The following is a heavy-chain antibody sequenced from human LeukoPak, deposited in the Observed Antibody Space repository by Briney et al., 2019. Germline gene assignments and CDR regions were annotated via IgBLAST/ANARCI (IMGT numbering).Heavy chain of an antibody. D-gene: IGHD1-26*01. Sequence: GGSLRLSCAASGFTFSSYSMNWVRQAPGKGLEWVSYISSSGSTIYYADSVKGRFTISRDNAKNSLYLQMNSLRAEDTAVYYCARSREVGAMNWFDPWGQGTLVTVSP. CDR1: GFTFSSYS. J-gene: IGHJ5*02. CDR2: ISSSGSTI. CDR3: ARSREVGAMNWFDP. V-gene: IGHV3-48*04.